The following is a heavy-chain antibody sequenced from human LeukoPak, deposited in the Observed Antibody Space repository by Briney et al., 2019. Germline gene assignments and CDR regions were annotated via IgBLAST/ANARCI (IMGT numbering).Heavy chain of an antibody. CDR3: ARHSYGAYSMGDY. D-gene: IGHD2-15*01. CDR1: GYSFPSYW. CDR2: IDPSDSYT. Sequence: PGESLKISCEGSGYSFPSYWISWVRQMPGKGLEWMGRIDPSDSYTNYSPSFQGHVTISADMSISTAYLQWSSLKASDTAMYYCARHSYGAYSMGDYWGQGSLVTVSS. J-gene: IGHJ4*02. V-gene: IGHV5-10-1*01.